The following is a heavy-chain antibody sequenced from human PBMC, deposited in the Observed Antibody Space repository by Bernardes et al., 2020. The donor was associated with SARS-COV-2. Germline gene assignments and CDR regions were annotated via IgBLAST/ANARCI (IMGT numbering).Heavy chain of an antibody. CDR3: ASDRHYYDISGYTFDY. Sequence: GGSLRLSCAASGFSFSSYSMNWVRQAPGKGLEWVSSISSSSSNMYYADSMKGRFTISRDNAKNSLYLQMKSLRAEDTAVYYCASDRHYYDISGYTFDYWGQGSLVTVSS. CDR2: ISSSSSNM. V-gene: IGHV3-21*01. J-gene: IGHJ4*02. D-gene: IGHD3-22*01. CDR1: GFSFSSYS.